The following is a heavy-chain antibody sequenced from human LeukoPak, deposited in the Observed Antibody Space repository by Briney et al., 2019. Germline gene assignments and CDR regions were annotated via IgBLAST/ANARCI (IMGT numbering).Heavy chain of an antibody. CDR3: ARGWELHDAFDI. Sequence: SETLSLTCTVSGGSISSGDYYWSWIRQPPGKGLEWVGYIYYSGSTYYNPSLRSRVTISRDTSKNQFSLKLSSVTAADTAVYYCARGWELHDAFDIWGQGTMVTVSS. V-gene: IGHV4-30-4*01. CDR1: GGSISSGDYY. J-gene: IGHJ3*02. D-gene: IGHD2-15*01. CDR2: IYYSGST.